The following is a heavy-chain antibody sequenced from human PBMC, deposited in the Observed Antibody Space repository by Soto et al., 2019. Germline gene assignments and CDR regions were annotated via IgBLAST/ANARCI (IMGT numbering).Heavy chain of an antibody. J-gene: IGHJ4*02. CDR2: INSGGSTT. D-gene: IGHD3-9*01. CDR3: ARGVPVYYYVDS. V-gene: IGHV3-74*01. CDR1: GFTFSSYW. Sequence: EVQLVESGGTLVKPGGSLRLSCAASGFTFSSYWMHWVRQVPGKGLMWVSRINSGGSTTNYADAVRGRVTISRDNAKNTVDLQMDSLRDEDTAIYFSARGVPVYYYVDSWGQGTLVTVSS.